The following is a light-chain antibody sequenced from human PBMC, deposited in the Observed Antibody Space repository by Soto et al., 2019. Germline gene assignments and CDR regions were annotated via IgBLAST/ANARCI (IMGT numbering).Light chain of an antibody. CDR1: SSDVGAYNY. V-gene: IGLV2-14*03. J-gene: IGLJ1*01. CDR2: DVT. CDR3: NSYTSSTTPYV. Sequence: QSALTQPASVSGSPGQSITISCTGSSSDVGAYNYVSWYQHHPDKAPKLVIYDVTNRPSGVSNRVSGSKSGNTASLTISGLQAEDEADYYCNSYTSSTTPYVFGTGTKLTVL.